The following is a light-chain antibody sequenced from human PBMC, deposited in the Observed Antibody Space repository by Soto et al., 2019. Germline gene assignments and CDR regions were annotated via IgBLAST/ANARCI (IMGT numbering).Light chain of an antibody. V-gene: IGLV2-11*02. J-gene: IGLJ3*02. CDR2: DVT. CDR1: SSGVGGYRY. CDR3: CSYAGSYTWV. Sequence: QSALTQPPSVSGSPGQSVTISCTGTSSGVGGYRYVSWYQQHPGTAPKLMIYDVTKRPSGVPDRFSGSKSGNTASLTISGLQSEDEADYFCCSYAGSYTWVFGGGTKVTVL.